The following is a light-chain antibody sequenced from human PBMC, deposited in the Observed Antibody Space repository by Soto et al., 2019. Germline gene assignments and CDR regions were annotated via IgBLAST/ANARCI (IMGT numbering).Light chain of an antibody. V-gene: IGLV2-14*01. Sequence: QSALTQPASVSGSPGQSITISCTGTISVVGGYNYVSWYQQHPGKAPKLMIYDVSNRPSGVSNRFSGSKSGNTASLTISGLEAEDEADYYCSSYTSSSTPVFGTGTKLTVL. CDR2: DVS. CDR3: SSYTSSSTPV. CDR1: ISVVGGYNY. J-gene: IGLJ1*01.